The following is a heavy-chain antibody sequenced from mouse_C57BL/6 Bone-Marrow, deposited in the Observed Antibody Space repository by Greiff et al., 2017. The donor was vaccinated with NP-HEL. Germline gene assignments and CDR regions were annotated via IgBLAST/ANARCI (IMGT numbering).Heavy chain of an antibody. J-gene: IGHJ1*03. Sequence: EVKLVESGGDLVKPGGSLKLSCAASGFTFSSYGMSWVRQTPDKRLEWVATISSGGSYTYYPDSVKGRFTISRDNAKNTLYLQMSSLKSEDTAMYYCARHFYGYSGYFDVWGTGTTVTVSS. D-gene: IGHD2-2*01. V-gene: IGHV5-6*02. CDR3: ARHFYGYSGYFDV. CDR2: ISSGGSYT. CDR1: GFTFSSYG.